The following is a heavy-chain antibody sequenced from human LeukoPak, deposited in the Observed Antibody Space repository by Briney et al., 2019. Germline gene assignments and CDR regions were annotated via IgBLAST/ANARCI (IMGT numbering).Heavy chain of an antibody. V-gene: IGHV3-15*01. J-gene: IGHJ6*03. CDR2: IKSKTDGGTT. D-gene: IGHD2-2*01. CDR3: TIECEVPAASCYYYYMDV. CDR1: GFTFSNAW. Sequence: GGSLRLSCAASGFTFSNAWMSWVRQAPGKGLEWVGRIKSKTDGGTTDYAAPVKGRLTISRDDSKNTLYLQMNSLKTEDTAVYYCTIECEVPAASCYYYYMDVWGKGTTVTVSS.